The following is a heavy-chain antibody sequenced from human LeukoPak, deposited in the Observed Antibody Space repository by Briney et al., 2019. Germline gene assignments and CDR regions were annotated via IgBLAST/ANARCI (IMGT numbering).Heavy chain of an antibody. V-gene: IGHV1-8*03. Sequence: ASVKVSCKASGYTFTSYDINWVRQATGQGLEWMGWMNPNSGNTGYAQEFQGRVTITRNTSISTAYMELSSLRSEDTAVYYCARASGLWLGYFDYWGQGTLVTVSS. CDR3: ARASGLWLGYFDY. CDR1: GYTFTSYD. CDR2: MNPNSGNT. J-gene: IGHJ4*02. D-gene: IGHD3-10*01.